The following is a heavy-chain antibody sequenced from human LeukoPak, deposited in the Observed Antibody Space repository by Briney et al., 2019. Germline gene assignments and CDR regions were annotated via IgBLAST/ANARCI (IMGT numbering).Heavy chain of an antibody. CDR1: GYTLTELS. CDR2: FDPEDGET. D-gene: IGHD3-10*01. V-gene: IGHV1-24*01. CDR3: ATGVFAKGVNHN. J-gene: IGHJ4*02. Sequence: ASVKVSCKVSGYTLTELSMHWVRQAPGKGLEWMGGFDPEDGETIYAQKFQGRVTMTEDTSTDTAYMELGSLRSEDTAVYYCATGVFAKGVNHNGGQEPLVPFSS.